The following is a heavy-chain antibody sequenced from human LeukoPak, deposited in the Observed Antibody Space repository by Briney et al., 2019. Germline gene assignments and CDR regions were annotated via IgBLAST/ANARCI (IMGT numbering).Heavy chain of an antibody. V-gene: IGHV4-59*01. CDR3: ASYYYDSSGYPKSGAFDI. D-gene: IGHD3-22*01. Sequence: SETLSLTCTVSGGSISSYYWSWIRQPPGKGLEWIGYIYYSGSTNYNPSLKSRVTISVDTPKNQFSLKLSSVTAADTAVYYCASYYYDSSGYPKSGAFDIWGQGTMVTVSS. CDR2: IYYSGST. CDR1: GGSISSYY. J-gene: IGHJ3*02.